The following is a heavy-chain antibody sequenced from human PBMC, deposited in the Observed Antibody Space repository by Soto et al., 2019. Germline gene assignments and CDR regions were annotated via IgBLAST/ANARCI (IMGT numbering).Heavy chain of an antibody. CDR2: IDHYGST. D-gene: IGHD2-2*01. Sequence: LEALSLHCTGSGGSMSSSHYYAPWIRQPPGKGLEWIGEIDHYGSTNYNSALGSRATISVDTPKNHFSLTLSSVTAADTGIYYCARVASCFGVTCYGFPSYWGQG. CDR1: GGSMSSSHYY. V-gene: IGHV4-39*02. CDR3: ARVASCFGVTCYGFPSY. J-gene: IGHJ4*02.